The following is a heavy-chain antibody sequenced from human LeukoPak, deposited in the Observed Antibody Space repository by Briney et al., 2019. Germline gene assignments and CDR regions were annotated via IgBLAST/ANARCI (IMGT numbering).Heavy chain of an antibody. CDR2: IIPIFGTA. Sequence: SVKVSCKASGGTFSSYAISWVRQAPGQGLEWMGGIIPIFGTANYAQKFQGRVTITTDESTSTAYMELSSLRSEDTAVYYCARVRDYYDSSGYYYYWGQGTLVTVSS. V-gene: IGHV1-69*05. CDR1: GGTFSSYA. CDR3: ARVRDYYDSSGYYYY. D-gene: IGHD3-22*01. J-gene: IGHJ4*02.